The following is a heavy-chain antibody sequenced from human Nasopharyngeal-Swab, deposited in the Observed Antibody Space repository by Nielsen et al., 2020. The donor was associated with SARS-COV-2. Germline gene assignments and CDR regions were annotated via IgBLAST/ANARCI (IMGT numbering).Heavy chain of an antibody. CDR1: GFSVTSHG. V-gene: IGHV3-33*01. Sequence: GESLKISCKASGFSVTSHGTHWVRQAPGKGLEWVAVIWYDGTNKFYADSVKGRFTISRDNSKNTLYLQMNSLRAEDTAMYYCHLSSGYDGYINYWGQGTLVTVSS. CDR3: HLSSGYDGYINY. J-gene: IGHJ4*02. D-gene: IGHD3-22*01. CDR2: IWYDGTNK.